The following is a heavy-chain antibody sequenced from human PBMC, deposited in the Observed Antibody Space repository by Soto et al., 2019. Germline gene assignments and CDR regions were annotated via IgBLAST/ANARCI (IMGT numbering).Heavy chain of an antibody. V-gene: IGHV3-15*01. J-gene: IGHJ6*03. D-gene: IGHD6-25*01. Sequence: EVQLVESGGGLVKPGGSLRLSCAASGFTFSNAWMSWVRQAPGKGLEWVGRIKSKTDGGTTDYAATVKCRFTISRDDSKHPLYLQMNSLKTEDTAVYYCTTVSGFYYYYYMDVWGKGTTVTVSS. CDR2: IKSKTDGGTT. CDR1: GFTFSNAW. CDR3: TTVSGFYYYYYMDV.